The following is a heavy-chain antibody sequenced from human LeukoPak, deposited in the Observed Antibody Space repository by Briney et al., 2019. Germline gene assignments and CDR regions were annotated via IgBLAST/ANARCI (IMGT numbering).Heavy chain of an antibody. CDR3: ARGSTPDGIRYFDWFPSPYGMDV. J-gene: IGHJ6*02. V-gene: IGHV3-23*01. Sequence: GGSLRLSCAASGFTFSNYAMSWVRQAPGKGLEWVSGISGVGGSTYYADSVKGRFTISRDNAKNSLYLQMNSLRAEDTAVYYCARGSTPDGIRYFDWFPSPYGMDVWGQGTTVTVSS. CDR1: GFTFSNYA. D-gene: IGHD3-9*01. CDR2: ISGVGGST.